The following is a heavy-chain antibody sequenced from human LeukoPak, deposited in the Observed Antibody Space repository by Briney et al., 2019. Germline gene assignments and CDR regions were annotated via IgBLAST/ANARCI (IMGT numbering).Heavy chain of an antibody. V-gene: IGHV3-23*01. Sequence: PGGSLRLSCAASGFTVSSYGMTWVRQAPGKGLEWVSAFSATDGSAQYAESVKGRFTISRDNSKNSLYLQMNSLRDEDTAVYYCAKARIAAAGTGAFDVWGQGTMLTVSS. CDR2: FSATDGSA. J-gene: IGHJ3*01. CDR1: GFTVSSYG. D-gene: IGHD6-13*01. CDR3: AKARIAAAGTGAFDV.